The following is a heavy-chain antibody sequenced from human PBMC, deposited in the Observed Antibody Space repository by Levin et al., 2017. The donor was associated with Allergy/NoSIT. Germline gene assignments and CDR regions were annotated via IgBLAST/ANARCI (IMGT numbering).Heavy chain of an antibody. CDR2: IVPSDSYT. Sequence: KVSCKGSGYSFTSYWISWVRQMPGKGLEWMGRIVPSDSYTNYSPSFQGHVTISADKSISTAYLQWSSLKASDTAMYYCARGNYDILTGYKDYYYMDVWGKGTTVTVSS. CDR1: GYSFTSYW. CDR3: ARGNYDILTGYKDYYYMDV. D-gene: IGHD3-9*01. V-gene: IGHV5-10-1*01. J-gene: IGHJ6*03.